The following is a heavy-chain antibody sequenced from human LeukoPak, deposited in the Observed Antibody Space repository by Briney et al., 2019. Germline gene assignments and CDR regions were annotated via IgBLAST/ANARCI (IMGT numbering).Heavy chain of an antibody. CDR3: ASIVVVIGAFDI. D-gene: IGHD3-22*01. CDR1: GGSISSGGYY. Sequence: KTSETLFLTCTVSGGSISSGGYYWSWIRQHPGKGLEWIGYIYYSGSTYYNPSLKSRVTISVDTSKNQFSLKLSSVTAADTAVYYCASIVVVIGAFDIWGQGTMVTVSS. J-gene: IGHJ3*02. V-gene: IGHV4-31*03. CDR2: IYYSGST.